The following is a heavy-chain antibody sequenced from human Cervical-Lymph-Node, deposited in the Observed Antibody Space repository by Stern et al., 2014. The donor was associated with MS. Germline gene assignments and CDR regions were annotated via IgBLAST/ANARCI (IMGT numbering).Heavy chain of an antibody. Sequence: EVQLVESGAEVKKPGESLKISCKGSGYSFITYSIGWVRQMPGKGLEWMGVIHPGDSDARYSPSFQGPVTISADKSISTAYLQWSSLKASDTAIYYCARMSRRCFDYWGQGTLVTVSP. CDR3: ARMSRRCFDY. V-gene: IGHV5-51*01. J-gene: IGHJ4*02. CDR2: IHPGDSDA. CDR1: GYSFITYS. D-gene: IGHD4-17*01.